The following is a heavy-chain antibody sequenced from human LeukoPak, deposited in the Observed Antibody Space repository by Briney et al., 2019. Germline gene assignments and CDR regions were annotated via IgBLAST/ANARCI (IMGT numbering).Heavy chain of an antibody. CDR2: INHSGST. CDR3: ARGESDTALPYLGY. CDR1: SGSLSGFY. J-gene: IGHJ4*02. Sequence: SETLSLTCAVYSGSLSGFYWSWLRQPPGKGLEWIGEINHSGSTNYNPSLKSRVTISVDTSKNQFSLKLSSVTAADTAVYYCARGESDTALPYLGYWGQGTLVTVSS. V-gene: IGHV4-34*01. D-gene: IGHD5-18*01.